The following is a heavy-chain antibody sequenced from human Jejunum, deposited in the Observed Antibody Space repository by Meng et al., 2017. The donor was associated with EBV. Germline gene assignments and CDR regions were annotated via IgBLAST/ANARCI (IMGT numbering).Heavy chain of an antibody. J-gene: IGHJ4*02. CDR1: GGSINSKNW. CDR2: IDHSGST. CDR3: ARDSQYLARGYFDY. D-gene: IGHD2/OR15-2a*01. V-gene: IGHV4-4*02. Sequence: QVQLQESGPGLVQPSGXLSLTCXVSGGSINSKNWWHWVRQAPGKGLEWIGEIDHSGSTHYNPSLKSRVTISLGTSMNQFSLELTSPTAADTAVYYCARDSQYLARGYFDYWGQVALVTVSS.